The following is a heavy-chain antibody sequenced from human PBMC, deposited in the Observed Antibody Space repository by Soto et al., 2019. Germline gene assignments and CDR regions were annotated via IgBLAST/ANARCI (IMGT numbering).Heavy chain of an antibody. V-gene: IGHV3-30*03. D-gene: IGHD2-21*02. CDR1: GFTFSSYG. J-gene: IGHJ6*02. Sequence: QVQLVESGGGVVQPGRSLRLSCAASGFTFSSYGMHWVRQAPGKGLEWVAVISYDGSNKYYADSVKGRFTISRDNSKNTLYLQMNSLRAEDTAVYYCATDEVGVTAMFVCYWGMDVWGQGTTVTVSS. CDR3: ATDEVGVTAMFVCYWGMDV. CDR2: ISYDGSNK.